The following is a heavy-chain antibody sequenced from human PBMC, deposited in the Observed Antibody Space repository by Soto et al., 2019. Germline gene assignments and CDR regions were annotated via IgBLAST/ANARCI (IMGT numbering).Heavy chain of an antibody. V-gene: IGHV4-39*01. D-gene: IGHD2-2*01. CDR1: GGSISSSSYY. Sequence: SETLSLTCTVSGGSISSSSYYWGWIRQPPGKGLEWIGSIYYSGSTYYNPSLKSRVTISVDTSKNQFSLKLSSVTAADTAVYYCARQGTYIVVVPAAMAGDFDYWGQGTLVTVSS. J-gene: IGHJ4*02. CDR2: IYYSGST. CDR3: ARQGTYIVVVPAAMAGDFDY.